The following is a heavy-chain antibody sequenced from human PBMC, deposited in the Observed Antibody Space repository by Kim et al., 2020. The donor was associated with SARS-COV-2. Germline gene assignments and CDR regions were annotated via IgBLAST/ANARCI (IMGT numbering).Heavy chain of an antibody. J-gene: IGHJ4*02. CDR1: GFTFSSLA. V-gene: IGHV3-64D*09. CDR3: VKERTSGWYDFDY. CDR2: ISGNGDNT. Sequence: GGSLRLSCLASGFTFSSLAVHWVRQAPGKGLEYVSGISGNGDNTYYADSVKGRFAISRDNSRNTLYLQMSSLRLEDTAVYYCVKERTSGWYDFDYWGQGTLVTVSS. D-gene: IGHD6-19*01.